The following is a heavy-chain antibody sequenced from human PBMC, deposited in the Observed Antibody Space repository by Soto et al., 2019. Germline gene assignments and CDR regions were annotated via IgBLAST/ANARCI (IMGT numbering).Heavy chain of an antibody. V-gene: IGHV1-8*01. J-gene: IGHJ4*02. CDR3: AIHYDYIWGSYRYTHPRPLY. D-gene: IGHD3-16*02. CDR2: MNPNSGNT. CDR1: GYTFTSYD. Sequence: ASVKVSCKASGYTFTSYDINWVRQATGQGLEWMGWMNPNSGNTGYAQKFQGRVTMTRNTSISTAYMELSSLRSEDTAVYYCAIHYDYIWGSYRYTHPRPLYWGQGTLVTVSS.